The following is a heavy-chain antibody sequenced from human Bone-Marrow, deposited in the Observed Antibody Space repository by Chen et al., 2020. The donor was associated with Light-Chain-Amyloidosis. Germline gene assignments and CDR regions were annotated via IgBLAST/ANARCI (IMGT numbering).Heavy chain of an antibody. CDR2: SSGAGATR. V-gene: IGHV3-23*04. D-gene: IGHD3-9*01. Sequence: EVRLVESGGGLVQPGGSLRLSCATSGFTFSNYAMTWVRQAPGKGLEWVSRSSGAGATRNYAYAVKGRFTISRDNSKNTVYLQMNSLSVEDTAIYFCAKDPSYEVLTGYCRFDSWGQGTPVTVSS. CDR3: AKDPSYEVLTGYCRFDS. CDR1: GFTFSNYA. J-gene: IGHJ4*02.